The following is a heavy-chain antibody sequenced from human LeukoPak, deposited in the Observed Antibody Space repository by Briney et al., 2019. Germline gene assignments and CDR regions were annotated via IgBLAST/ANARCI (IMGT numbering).Heavy chain of an antibody. Sequence: SETLSLTCTVSGGSISSSSYYWGWIRQPPGKGLEWIGSIYYSGSTNYNPSLKSRVTISVDTSKNQFSLKLSSVTAADTAVYYCAKGLSGYDWAVFDYWGQGTLVTVSS. D-gene: IGHD5-12*01. CDR2: IYYSGST. CDR3: AKGLSGYDWAVFDY. CDR1: GGSISSSSYY. J-gene: IGHJ4*02. V-gene: IGHV4-39*07.